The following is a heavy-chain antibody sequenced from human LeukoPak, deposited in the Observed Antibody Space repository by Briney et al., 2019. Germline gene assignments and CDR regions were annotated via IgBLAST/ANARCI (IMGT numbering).Heavy chain of an antibody. V-gene: IGHV3-15*07. CDR1: GFTFTRYS. CDR3: TTPKYSGYDFYF. CDR2: IKSKADGGTT. J-gene: IGHJ1*01. Sequence: GGSLRLSCAASGFTFTRYSMNWVRQAPGKGLEWVGRIKSKADGGTTDYAAPVKGRFTISRDDSKNTLFLQMNSLKTDDTATYYCTTPKYSGYDFYFWGQGTLVTVSS. D-gene: IGHD5-12*01.